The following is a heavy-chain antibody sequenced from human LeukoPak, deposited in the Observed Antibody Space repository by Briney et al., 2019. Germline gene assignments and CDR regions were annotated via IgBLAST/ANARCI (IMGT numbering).Heavy chain of an antibody. Sequence: GGSLRLSCAASGFTFNSYAMNWVRQAPGMGLEWVSAISGGGGGTYYADSVKGRFTISRDNSKNTLYLQMGSLRAEDMAVYYCARFGRLLRYFDHWGQGTLVTVSS. D-gene: IGHD3-22*01. V-gene: IGHV3-23*01. CDR3: ARFGRLLRYFDH. CDR1: GFTFNSYA. J-gene: IGHJ4*02. CDR2: ISGGGGGT.